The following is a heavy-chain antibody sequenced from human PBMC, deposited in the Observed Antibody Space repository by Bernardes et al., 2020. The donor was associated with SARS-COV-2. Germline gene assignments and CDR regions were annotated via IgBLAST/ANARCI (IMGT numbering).Heavy chain of an antibody. CDR2: IKHDGSGE. V-gene: IGHV3-7*01. Sequence: GGSLRLSCAASGFTVSSYYMNWVRQTPGKGLEWVALIKHDGSGEYYVDSVKGRFTISRDNAKNSLYLQMNNLRAEDTAVYYCARDGHSWNDIDYWGQGNLVIVSS. CDR1: GFTVSSYY. J-gene: IGHJ4*02. CDR3: ARDGHSWNDIDY. D-gene: IGHD1-1*01.